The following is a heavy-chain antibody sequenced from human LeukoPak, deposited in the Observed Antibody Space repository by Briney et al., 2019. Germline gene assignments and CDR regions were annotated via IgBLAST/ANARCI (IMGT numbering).Heavy chain of an antibody. J-gene: IGHJ4*02. CDR3: ARGGKATVVTM. CDR1: GGSINSYY. D-gene: IGHD4-23*01. V-gene: IGHV4-4*07. Sequence: SETLSLTCTVSGGSINSYYWSWLRQPPGKGLQWIGRINSSGSTNYNPSLKSRVSMSVDTSKNQFSLKLTSVTAADTAVYYCARGGKATVVTMWGQGILVTVSS. CDR2: INSSGST.